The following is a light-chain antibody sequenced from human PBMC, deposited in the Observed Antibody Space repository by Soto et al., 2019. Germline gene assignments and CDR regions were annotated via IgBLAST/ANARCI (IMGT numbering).Light chain of an antibody. CDR3: QQYGSSPPYT. CDR1: QSVSSSY. Sequence: EIVLTQSPGTLSLSPGERATLSCRASQSVSSSYLAWYQQKPGQAPRLLIYGASSRATGIPERFSGSGSGTVFTLTISRLEPEDFAVYYCQQYGSSPPYTFGQGTKLEIK. J-gene: IGKJ2*01. CDR2: GAS. V-gene: IGKV3-20*01.